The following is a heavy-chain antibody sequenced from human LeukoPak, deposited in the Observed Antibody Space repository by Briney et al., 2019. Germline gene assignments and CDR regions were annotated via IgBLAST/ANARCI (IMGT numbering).Heavy chain of an antibody. CDR1: GYTFTSYD. Sequence: ASVKVSCKASGYTFTSYDINWVRQATGQGLEWMGWMNPNSGNTGYAQKFQGRVTMTRNTSISTAHMELSSLRSEVTAVYYCARWSGSTEGFDYWGQGTLVTVSS. CDR3: ARWSGSTEGFDY. D-gene: IGHD2-15*01. J-gene: IGHJ4*02. V-gene: IGHV1-8*01. CDR2: MNPNSGNT.